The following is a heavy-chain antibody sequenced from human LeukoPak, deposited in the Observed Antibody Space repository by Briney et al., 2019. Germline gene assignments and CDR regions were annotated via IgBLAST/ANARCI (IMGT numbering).Heavy chain of an antibody. CDR1: GFTFSRYR. Sequence: GGSLRLSCAASGFTFSRYRMNWVRQAPGKGLEWVSYISSSSSTIYYADSVKGRFTISRDNAKNSLYLQMNSLRAEDTAVYYCARGLVYYYDSSGYYGYWGQGTLVTVSS. CDR2: ISSSSSTI. V-gene: IGHV3-48*01. J-gene: IGHJ4*02. CDR3: ARGLVYYYDSSGYYGY. D-gene: IGHD3-22*01.